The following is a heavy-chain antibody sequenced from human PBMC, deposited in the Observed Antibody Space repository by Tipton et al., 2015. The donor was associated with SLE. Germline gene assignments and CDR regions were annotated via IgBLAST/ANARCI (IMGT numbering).Heavy chain of an antibody. D-gene: IGHD3-3*01. J-gene: IGHJ5*02. CDR1: GFTFSDYY. Sequence: SLRLSCAGSGFTFSDYYMSWIRQAPGKGLEWISYISSTYTNYADSVRGRFTISRDNARSSLYLQMSSLRVEDTAVYYCAARDFWNGDKGFDPWGQGTLVTVSS. V-gene: IGHV3-11*06. CDR2: ISSTYT. CDR3: AARDFWNGDKGFDP.